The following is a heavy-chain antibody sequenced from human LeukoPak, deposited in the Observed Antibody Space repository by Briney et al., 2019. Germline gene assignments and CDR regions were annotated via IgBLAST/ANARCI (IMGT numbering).Heavy chain of an antibody. D-gene: IGHD6-13*01. V-gene: IGHV3-30-3*01. CDR2: ISYDGSNK. CDR1: GFTFSSYA. CDR3: ARDGYSSSWYQGGCYFDY. Sequence: GGSLRLSCAASGFTFSSYAMHWVRQAPGKGLKWVAVISYDGSNKYYADSVKGRFTISRDNSKNTLYLQKNSLRAEDTAVYYCARDGYSSSWYQGGCYFDYWGQGTLVTVSS. J-gene: IGHJ4*02.